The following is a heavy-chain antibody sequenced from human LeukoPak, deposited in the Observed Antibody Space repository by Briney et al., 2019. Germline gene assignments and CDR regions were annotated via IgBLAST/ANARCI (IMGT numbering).Heavy chain of an antibody. CDR3: ARHKSSYGTTNYYYDMDV. D-gene: IGHD5-18*01. Sequence: PSETLSLTCTVSGGSISSYYWSWIRQPPGKGLEWIGYIYYSGSTNYNPSLKSRVTISVDTSKNQFSLKLSSVTAADTAVYYCARHKSSYGTTNYYYDMDVWGQGTTVTVSS. CDR1: GGSISSYY. V-gene: IGHV4-59*01. J-gene: IGHJ6*02. CDR2: IYYSGST.